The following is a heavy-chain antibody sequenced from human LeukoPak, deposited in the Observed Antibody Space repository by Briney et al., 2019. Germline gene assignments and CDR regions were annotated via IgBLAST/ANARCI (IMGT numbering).Heavy chain of an antibody. CDR2: IIPIFGTA. CDR1: GGTFSSYA. D-gene: IGHD6-13*01. V-gene: IGHV1-69*13. CDR3: ARADSSSWSLFDY. J-gene: IGHJ4*02. Sequence: SEKVSCKASGGTFSSYAISWVRQAPGQGLEWMGGIIPIFGTANYAQKFQGRVTITADESMSTAYMELSSLRSEDTAVYYCARADSSSWSLFDYWGQGTLVTVSS.